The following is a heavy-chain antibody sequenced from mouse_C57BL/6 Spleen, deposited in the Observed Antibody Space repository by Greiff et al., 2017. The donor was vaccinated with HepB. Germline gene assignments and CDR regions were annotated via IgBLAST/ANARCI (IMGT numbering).Heavy chain of an antibody. Sequence: EVQLQQSGPELVKPGASVKIPCKASGYTFTDYNMDWVKQSHGKSLEWIGDINPNNGGTIYNQKFKGKAPLTVDKSSSTAYMARRSLTSEDTAVYNCARGDEYAEDYYAMDYWGQGTSVTVSS. CDR3: ARGDEYAEDYYAMDY. CDR1: GYTFTDYN. J-gene: IGHJ4*01. D-gene: IGHD5-1*01. CDR2: INPNNGGT. V-gene: IGHV1-18*01.